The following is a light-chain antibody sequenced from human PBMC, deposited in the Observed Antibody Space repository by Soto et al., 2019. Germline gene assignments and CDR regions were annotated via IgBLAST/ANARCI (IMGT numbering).Light chain of an antibody. Sequence: DIQLAQSPSTLSASVGDRLIITCRATQSINWLAWYQQKPGKAPKLLIFEASRLESGVPSRFSGRGSGTEFTLTISSLQPDDFGTYYCQHYDTYSPMWTFGQGTKVDVK. CDR3: QHYDTYSPMWT. V-gene: IGKV1-5*03. CDR2: EAS. CDR1: QSINW. J-gene: IGKJ1*01.